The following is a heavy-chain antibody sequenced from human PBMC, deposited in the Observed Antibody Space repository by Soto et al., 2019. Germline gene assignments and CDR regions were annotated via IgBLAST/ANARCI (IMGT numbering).Heavy chain of an antibody. D-gene: IGHD6-6*01. CDR2: IYWSGDE. CDR3: ARGLATLPVFAFDV. J-gene: IGHJ3*01. CDR1: GFSFSKSGVG. V-gene: IGHV2-5*01. Sequence: SGPTLVNPTQTLTLACSFSGFSFSKSGVGVGWVRQPPGKALEWLALIYWSGDEHYRPSLKSRLTITKDTSKNQVVLIMTNMDPVDTATYYCARGLATLPVFAFDVWGQGTTVTVSS.